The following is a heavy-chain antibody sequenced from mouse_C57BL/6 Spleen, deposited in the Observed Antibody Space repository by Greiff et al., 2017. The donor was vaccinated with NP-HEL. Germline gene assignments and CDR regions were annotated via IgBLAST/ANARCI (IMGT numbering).Heavy chain of an antibody. CDR2: ISSGSSTI. J-gene: IGHJ4*01. CDR1: GFTFSDYG. V-gene: IGHV5-17*01. CDR3: AYYYGSSHYYAMDY. Sequence: EVKLVESGGGLVKPGGSLKLSCAASGFTFSDYGMHWVRQAPEKGLEWVAYISSGSSTIYYADTVKGRFTISRDNAKNTLFLQMTSLRSEDTAMYYCAYYYGSSHYYAMDYWGQGTSVTVSS. D-gene: IGHD1-1*01.